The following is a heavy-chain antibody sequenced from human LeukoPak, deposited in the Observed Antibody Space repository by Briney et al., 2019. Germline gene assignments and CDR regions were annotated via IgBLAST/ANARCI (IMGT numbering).Heavy chain of an antibody. CDR2: IYSGGST. CDR1: GFTVTGNY. J-gene: IGHJ4*02. Sequence: GGSLRLSCAASGFTVTGNYMSWVRQAPGKGLEWVSVIYSGGSTYYADSVKGRFTISRDNSKNTLYLQMNSLRAEDTAVYYCARYTTGHGFDVWGQGTLVTVSS. D-gene: IGHD2/OR15-2a*01. CDR3: ARYTTGHGFDV. V-gene: IGHV3-53*01.